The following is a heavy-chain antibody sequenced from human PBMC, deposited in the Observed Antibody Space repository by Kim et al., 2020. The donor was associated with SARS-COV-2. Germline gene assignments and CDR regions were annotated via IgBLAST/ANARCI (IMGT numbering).Heavy chain of an antibody. CDR3: ARASIRGWSWFDP. CDR1: GGSFSGYY. Sequence: SETLSLTCAVYGGSFSGYYWSWIRQPPGKGLEWIGEINHSGSTNYNPSLKSRVTISVDTSKNQFSLKLSSVTAADTAVYYCARASIRGWSWFDPWGQGTLVTVSS. V-gene: IGHV4-34*01. CDR2: INHSGST. D-gene: IGHD3-10*01. J-gene: IGHJ5*02.